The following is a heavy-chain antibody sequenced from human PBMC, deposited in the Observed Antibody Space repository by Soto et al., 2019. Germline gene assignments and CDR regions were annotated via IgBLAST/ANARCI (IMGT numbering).Heavy chain of an antibody. V-gene: IGHV4-31*03. Sequence: QVQLQESGPGLVKPSQTLSLTCTVSGGSISSGGYYWSWIRQHPGKGLEWIGYIYYSGSTYYNPSLKSRVTISVDASKNQFSLKLSSVTAADTAVYYCARETHDSIPAAIMSKDAFDIWVQGTMVTVSS. J-gene: IGHJ3*02. D-gene: IGHD2-2*01. CDR1: GGSISSGGYY. CDR2: IYYSGST. CDR3: ARETHDSIPAAIMSKDAFDI.